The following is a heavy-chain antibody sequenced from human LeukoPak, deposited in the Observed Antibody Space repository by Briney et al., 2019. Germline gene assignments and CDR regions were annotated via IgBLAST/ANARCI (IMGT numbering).Heavy chain of an antibody. Sequence: PSETLSLTCTVSGGSMSPYHWGWIRQPPGKGLEWTGYIYYSGSTNYNPSLKSRVTISVDTSKNQFSLKLSSVTAADTAVYYCARRLDRLNYYFDYWGQGTLVTVSS. D-gene: IGHD1-7*01. J-gene: IGHJ4*02. V-gene: IGHV4-59*12. CDR2: IYYSGST. CDR1: GGSMSPYH. CDR3: ARRLDRLNYYFDY.